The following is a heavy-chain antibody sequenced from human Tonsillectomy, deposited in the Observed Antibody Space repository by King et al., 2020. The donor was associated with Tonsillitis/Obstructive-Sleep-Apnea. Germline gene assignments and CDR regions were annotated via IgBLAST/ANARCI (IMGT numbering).Heavy chain of an antibody. D-gene: IGHD3-10*01. CDR1: EFTFSSYN. CDR2: ISRGSSYI. Sequence: VQLVESGGGLVKPGGSLRLSCAASEFTFSSYNMNWVRQAPGKGLEWVSSISRGSSYIYYADSVKGRFTISRDNAKKSLYLQMNSLRAEDTAVYYCARVRGGYSSYYYGMDVWGQGTTVTVSS. J-gene: IGHJ6*02. CDR3: ARVRGGYSSYYYGMDV. V-gene: IGHV3-21*01.